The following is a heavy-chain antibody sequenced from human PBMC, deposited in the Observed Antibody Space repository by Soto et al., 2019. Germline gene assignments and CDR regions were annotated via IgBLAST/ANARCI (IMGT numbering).Heavy chain of an antibody. CDR3: AREIDFWSGHTNWFDP. CDR1: GYTFTSYG. Sequence: QVQLVQSGAEVTKPGASVKVSCKASGYTFTSYGISWVRQAPGQGLEWMGWISAYNGNTNYAQKLQGRVTMTTDTSTSTGYMELRSLRSDDTAVYYCAREIDFWSGHTNWFDPWGQGTLVTVSS. CDR2: ISAYNGNT. J-gene: IGHJ5*02. D-gene: IGHD3-3*01. V-gene: IGHV1-18*01.